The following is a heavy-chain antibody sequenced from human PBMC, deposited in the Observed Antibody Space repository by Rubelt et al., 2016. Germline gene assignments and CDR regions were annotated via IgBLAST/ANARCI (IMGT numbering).Heavy chain of an antibody. Sequence: QLQLQLSGPRLVKPSETLSLTCTVSGGSISSTAYYWGWVRQPPGKGLEWIGSIYSGWGADCNPSLKSRVTISVATSNHQFPVKLSVGTAGDTGGDYGARVTYTGNDGRGWFDPWGQGTLVTVSS. D-gene: IGHD1-1*01. CDR1: GGSISSTAYY. J-gene: IGHJ5*02. CDR3: ARVTYTGNDGRGWFDP. V-gene: IGHV4-39*01. CDR2: IYSGWGA.